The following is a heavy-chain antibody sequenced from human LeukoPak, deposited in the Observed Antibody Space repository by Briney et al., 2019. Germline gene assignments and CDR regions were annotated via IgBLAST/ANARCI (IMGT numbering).Heavy chain of an antibody. CDR3: ARHRNYGSGSFDY. J-gene: IGHJ4*02. D-gene: IGHD3-10*01. CDR1: GYTFTSYD. Sequence: ASVKVSCKASGYTFTSYDINWVRQATGQGLEWMGWMNPNSGNTGYAQKFQGRVTMTRDTSTSTVYMELSSLRSEDTAVYYCARHRNYGSGSFDYWGQGTLVTVSS. V-gene: IGHV1-8*01. CDR2: MNPNSGNT.